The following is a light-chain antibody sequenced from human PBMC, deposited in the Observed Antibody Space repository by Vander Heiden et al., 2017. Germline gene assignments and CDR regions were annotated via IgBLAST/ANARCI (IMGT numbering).Light chain of an antibody. J-gene: IGKJ2*01. CDR1: QSVGSY. CDR2: ETS. CDR3: QQSFNWPPYT. V-gene: IGKV3-11*01. Sequence: EIVLTQSPATLSLSPGERATLSCRASQSVGSYLAWYQQKPGQPPRLLIYETSNRASGIPARFTGSGSGTDFTLTLSSLEPEDFAVYYCQQSFNWPPYTFGQGTKLEIK.